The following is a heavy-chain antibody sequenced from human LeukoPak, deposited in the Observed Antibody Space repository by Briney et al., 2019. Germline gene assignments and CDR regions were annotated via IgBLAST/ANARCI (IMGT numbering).Heavy chain of an antibody. CDR3: ARARSRITMVRGAMSLAY. J-gene: IGHJ4*02. CDR2: INPNSGGT. D-gene: IGHD3-10*01. V-gene: IGHV1-2*02. Sequence: GASVKVSCKASKYTFTGYYIHWVRQAPGQGLEWMGWINPNSGGTNYAQKFQGRVTMTRDTSISTAYMELSRLRSDDTAVYYCARARSRITMVRGAMSLAYWGQGTLVTVSS. CDR1: KYTFTGYY.